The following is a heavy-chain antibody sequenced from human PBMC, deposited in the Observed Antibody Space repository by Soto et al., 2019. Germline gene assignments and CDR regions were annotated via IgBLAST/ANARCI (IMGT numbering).Heavy chain of an antibody. D-gene: IGHD6-19*01. CDR1: GGSISSGSYY. CDR2: IYFGGSA. J-gene: IGHJ4*02. V-gene: IGHV4-39*01. Sequence: SETLSLTCTVSGGSISSGSYYWGWVRQPPGKGLEWIGSIYFGGSAYYNPSLKSRVTISVDTSKNQFSLNLDSVTAADTAVYCCARHLNAVLLDYWGQGTLVTVS. CDR3: ARHLNAVLLDY.